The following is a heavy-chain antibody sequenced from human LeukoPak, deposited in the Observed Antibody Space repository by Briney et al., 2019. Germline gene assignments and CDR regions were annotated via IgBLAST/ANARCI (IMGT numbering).Heavy chain of an antibody. Sequence: GESLKISCKGSGYSFTNYWIGWVRQMPGKGLEWMGIIYPGDSDTRYSPSFQGQVTISADKSISTAYLQWSSLKASDTAMYYCARQAWGDYGDHNNWFDPWGQGTLVTVSS. J-gene: IGHJ5*02. CDR2: IYPGDSDT. CDR1: GYSFTNYW. V-gene: IGHV5-51*01. CDR3: ARQAWGDYGDHNNWFDP. D-gene: IGHD4-17*01.